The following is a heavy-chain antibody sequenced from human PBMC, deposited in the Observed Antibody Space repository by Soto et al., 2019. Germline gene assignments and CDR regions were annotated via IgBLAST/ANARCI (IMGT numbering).Heavy chain of an antibody. CDR3: ARVFQENNWFDP. J-gene: IGHJ5*02. CDR2: ISGRDYNT. V-gene: IGHV3-23*01. CDR1: GFSFRAYA. Sequence: EVQLLESGGGLVQPGGSLRLSCATSGFSFRAYAMAWVRQAPGGGLEWVSTISGRDYNTNYADSVKGRFAISRDNANNSLFLQMNSLRADDTAVYFCARVFQENNWFDPWGQGTLVTVSS. D-gene: IGHD3-9*01.